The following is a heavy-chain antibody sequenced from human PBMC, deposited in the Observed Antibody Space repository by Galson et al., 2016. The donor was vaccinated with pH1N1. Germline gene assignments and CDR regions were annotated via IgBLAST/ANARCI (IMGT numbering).Heavy chain of an antibody. CDR2: TSSRHTNT. CDR3: AKDEKGGSSSCYRRLDF. Sequence: SLRLSCAASGFTFSSYTINWVRQAPGKGLEWISSTSSRHTNTYYADSVRGRFTISRDNAQNPVYLQMNSLRAEDTAVYFCAKDEKGGSSSCYRRLDFWGQGTLVAVSS. J-gene: IGHJ4*02. V-gene: IGHV3-21*01. CDR1: GFTFSSYT. D-gene: IGHD2-2*01.